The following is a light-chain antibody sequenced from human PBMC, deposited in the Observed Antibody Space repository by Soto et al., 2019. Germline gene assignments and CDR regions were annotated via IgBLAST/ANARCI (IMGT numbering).Light chain of an antibody. CDR3: QQYNNWPPWT. CDR2: GAS. Sequence: EIVMTQSPATLSVSPGERATLSCRASESVSNNLAWYQQKPGQAPRLLIYGASTRATGIPARYSGSRAGTEFTLTISSLQSEDFGVYYCQQYNNWPPWTFGQGTKV. J-gene: IGKJ1*01. V-gene: IGKV3-15*01. CDR1: ESVSNN.